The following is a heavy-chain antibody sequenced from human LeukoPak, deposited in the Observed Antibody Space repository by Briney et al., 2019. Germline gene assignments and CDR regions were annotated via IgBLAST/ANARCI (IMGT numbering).Heavy chain of an antibody. D-gene: IGHD6-19*01. J-gene: IGHJ4*02. V-gene: IGHV4-34*01. CDR3: ASTCDEYSSGWYGSALNY. Sequence: SETLSLTCAVYGGSFSGYYWSWIRQPPGKGLEWIGEINHSGSTNYNPSLKSRVTISVDTSKNQFSLRLSSVTTADTAVYYCASTCDEYSSGWYGSALNYWGQGTLVTVSS. CDR2: INHSGST. CDR1: GGSFSGYY.